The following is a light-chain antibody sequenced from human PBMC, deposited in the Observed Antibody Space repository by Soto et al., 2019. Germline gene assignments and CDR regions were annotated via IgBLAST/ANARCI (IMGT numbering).Light chain of an antibody. CDR2: GNT. CDR1: SSNIGAIYD. V-gene: IGLV1-40*01. J-gene: IGLJ3*02. CDR3: QSYASSLSGSV. Sequence: QSVLTQPPSVSGAPGQRVTISCTGSSSNIGAIYDVQWYQQLPGAAPKLLIYGNTNRPSGVPDRFSGSKSGTSASLAITGLQAEDEADYYCQSYASSLSGSVFGGGTKLTVL.